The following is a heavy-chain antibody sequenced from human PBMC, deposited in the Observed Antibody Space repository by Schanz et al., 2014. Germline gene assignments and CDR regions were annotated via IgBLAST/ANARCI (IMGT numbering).Heavy chain of an antibody. CDR2: INPSGGST. CDR1: GYTFAIYY. D-gene: IGHD4-17*01. V-gene: IGHV1-46*01. CDR3: AIHYGDRTL. Sequence: VQLVQSGAEVNTPGASVKVSCKASGYTFAIYYMHWVRHAPGQGLEWMGIINPSGGSTSYAQKFQGRVTMTRDTSLKTAYMEMTDLKFEDAGLYYCAIHYGDRTLWGQGTLIAVSS. J-gene: IGHJ4*02.